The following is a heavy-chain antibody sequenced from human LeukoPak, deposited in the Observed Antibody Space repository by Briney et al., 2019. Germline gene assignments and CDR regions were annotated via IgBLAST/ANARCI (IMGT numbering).Heavy chain of an antibody. J-gene: IGHJ1*01. V-gene: IGHV3-43*02. Sequence: QPGGSLRLSCTASGFTFSSYAMHWVRQAPGKGLEWVSLISGDGGSTYYADSVKGRFTISRDNSKNSLYLQMNSLRTEDTALYYCAKDMGYGGNPEYFQHWGQGTLVTVSS. CDR1: GFTFSSYA. CDR3: AKDMGYGGNPEYFQH. CDR2: ISGDGGST. D-gene: IGHD4-23*01.